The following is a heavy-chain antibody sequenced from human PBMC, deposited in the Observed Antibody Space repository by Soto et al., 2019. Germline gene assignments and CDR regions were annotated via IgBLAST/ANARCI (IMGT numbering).Heavy chain of an antibody. Sequence: GGSLRLSCAASGFTFSSYGMHWVRQAPGKGPEWVSYISSSSSTIYYADSVKGRFTISRDNAKNSLYLQMNSLRDEDTAVYYCARDRTYYYGSGSYYNPTFDIWGQGTMVTFS. CDR3: ARDRTYYYGSGSYYNPTFDI. J-gene: IGHJ3*02. CDR2: ISSSSSTI. CDR1: GFTFSSYG. V-gene: IGHV3-48*02. D-gene: IGHD3-10*01.